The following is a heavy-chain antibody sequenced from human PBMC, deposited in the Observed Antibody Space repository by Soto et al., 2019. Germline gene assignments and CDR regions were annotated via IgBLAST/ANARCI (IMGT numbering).Heavy chain of an antibody. CDR2: VSGNGDVT. V-gene: IGHV3-23*01. D-gene: IGHD4-17*01. CDR3: AKDGIQTVTFDY. J-gene: IGHJ4*01. CDR1: GFTFSDFA. Sequence: EVQLSESGGGLAQPGGSLRLSCEGSGFTFSDFAISWVRQAPGKGLEWVSVVSGNGDVTRYADSVMGRFATSRDNSKNTMFLQMNSLTAEDTAIYYCAKDGIQTVTFDYWGRGTLVTVSS.